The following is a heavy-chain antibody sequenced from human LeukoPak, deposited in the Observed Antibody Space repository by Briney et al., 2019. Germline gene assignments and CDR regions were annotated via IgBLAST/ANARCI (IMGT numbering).Heavy chain of an antibody. CDR1: GGSISSSSYY. CDR3: ARHRGSYGYLSYYYYYMDV. D-gene: IGHD5-18*01. CDR2: IYYTGST. Sequence: SETLSLTCTVSGGSISSSSYYWGWIRQPPGKGLEWIGSIYYTGSTYYSPSLKSRATTSVDTSKNQFSLKLNAVTAADTAVYYCARHRGSYGYLSYYYYYMDVWGKGTTVTISS. J-gene: IGHJ6*03. V-gene: IGHV4-39*01.